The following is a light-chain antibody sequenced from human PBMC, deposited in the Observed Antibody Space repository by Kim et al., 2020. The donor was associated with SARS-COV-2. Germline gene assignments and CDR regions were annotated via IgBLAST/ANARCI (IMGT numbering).Light chain of an antibody. CDR1: SSNIEKNT. J-gene: IGLJ3*02. CDR3: AAWDDSLRGRL. Sequence: QSVLTQPPSASGTPGQRVIISCSGSSSNIEKNTVNWYQQLPGTAPKLLFYSYNQRPSGVPDRFSASRSGTSATLAISGLQSEDEGIYYCAAWDDSLRGRLFGGGTQLTVL. CDR2: SYN. V-gene: IGLV1-44*01.